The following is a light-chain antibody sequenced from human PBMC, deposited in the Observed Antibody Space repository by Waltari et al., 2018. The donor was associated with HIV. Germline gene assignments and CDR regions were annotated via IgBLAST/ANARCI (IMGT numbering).Light chain of an antibody. CDR2: EVT. CDR1: NSPLGGYNY. V-gene: IGLV2-8*01. J-gene: IGLJ2*01. Sequence: QSALTQPPAASGSPGQSVTISCTGTNSPLGGYNYVSWYQQHPGKAPKLVISEVTKRPSGVPDRFSGSKSGTTASLTVSGLQAEDEADYYCSSYADRNGFYVVFGGGTRLTVL. CDR3: SSYADRNGFYVV.